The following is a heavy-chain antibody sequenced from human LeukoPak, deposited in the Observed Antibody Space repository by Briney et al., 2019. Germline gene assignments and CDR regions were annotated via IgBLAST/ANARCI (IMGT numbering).Heavy chain of an antibody. CDR2: IKQDGSEK. D-gene: IGHD2-15*01. Sequence: GGSLRLSCAASGFTFSSYWMSWVRQAPGKGLEWVANIKQDGSEKYYVDSVKGRFTISRDNAKNSLYLQMNSLRAEDTAVYYCARDGALYCSGGTCFDYWGQGTLVTVSS. CDR3: ARDGALYCSGGTCFDY. J-gene: IGHJ4*02. V-gene: IGHV3-7*03. CDR1: GFTFSSYW.